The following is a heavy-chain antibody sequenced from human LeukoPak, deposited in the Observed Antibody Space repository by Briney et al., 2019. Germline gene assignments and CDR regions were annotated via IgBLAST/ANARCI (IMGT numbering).Heavy chain of an antibody. Sequence: GGSLRLSCAASGFTFGSYSMNRVRQAPGKGLEWVSSISSSSSYIYYADSVKGRFTISRDNAKNSLYLQMSSLRAKDTAVYYCASGPTAMVTSDAFDIWGQGTMVTVSS. V-gene: IGHV3-21*01. CDR1: GFTFGSYS. CDR3: ASGPTAMVTSDAFDI. D-gene: IGHD5-18*01. J-gene: IGHJ3*02. CDR2: ISSSSSYI.